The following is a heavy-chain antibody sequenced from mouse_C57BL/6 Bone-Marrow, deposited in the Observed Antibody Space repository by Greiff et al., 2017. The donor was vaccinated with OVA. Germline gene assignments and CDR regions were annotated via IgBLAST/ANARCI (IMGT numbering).Heavy chain of an antibody. CDR1: GYTFTSYW. V-gene: IGHV1-55*01. J-gene: IGHJ1*03. CDR2: IYPGSGST. D-gene: IGHD1-1*01. CDR3: ARGGVYGSSPWYFDV. Sequence: QVQLQQPGAELVKPGASVKMSCKASGYTFTSYWITWVKQRPGQGLEWIGDIYPGSGSTNYNEKFKSKATLTVDTSSSTAYMQLSSLTSEDSAVYYCARGGVYGSSPWYFDVWGTGTTVTVSS.